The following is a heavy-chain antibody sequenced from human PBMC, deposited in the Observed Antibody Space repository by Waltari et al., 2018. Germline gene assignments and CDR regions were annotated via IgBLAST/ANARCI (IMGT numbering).Heavy chain of an antibody. D-gene: IGHD6-19*01. Sequence: QLQLQESGPGLVKPSETLSFTCTVSGGSISSSSYYWGWIRQPPGTGLEWIGSIYYSWCTYHNPSLKSRVTISVDTSKNQFSLKLSSVTAADTAVYYCATKRESSASGFDYWGQGTLVTVSS. CDR2: IYYSWCT. CDR1: GGSISSSSYY. CDR3: ATKRESSASGFDY. V-gene: IGHV4-39*01. J-gene: IGHJ4*02.